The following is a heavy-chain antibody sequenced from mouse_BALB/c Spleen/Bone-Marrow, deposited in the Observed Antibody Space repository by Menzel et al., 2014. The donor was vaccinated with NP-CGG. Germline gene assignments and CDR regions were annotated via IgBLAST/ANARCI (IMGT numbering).Heavy chain of an antibody. Sequence: EVKLVESGGGLVQPGGSLRLSCATSGFTFTDYYMSWVRQPPGKALEWLGFIRNKAKGYTTEYSASVKGRVPSPEIIPKSILYLQMNTLRAEDSATYYCARDNNPITTAYWYFDVWGAGTTVTVSS. V-gene: IGHV7-3*02. J-gene: IGHJ1*01. CDR2: IRNKAKGYTT. CDR1: GFTFTDYY. CDR3: ARDNNPITTAYWYFDV. D-gene: IGHD1-2*01.